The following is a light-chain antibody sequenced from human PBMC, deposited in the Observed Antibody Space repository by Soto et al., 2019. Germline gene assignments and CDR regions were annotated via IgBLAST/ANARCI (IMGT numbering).Light chain of an antibody. J-gene: IGKJ2*01. V-gene: IGKV3-20*01. CDR1: RSIASSY. Sequence: EIVLTQSPVTLSLSPGERATLSCRASRSIASSYLGWYQQTPGQAPRLLIYAASTRATGIPDRFSGSWSATAFSLTISRLEPEDSAVYYCQHYDSSPPYTFGQGTKVEIK. CDR3: QHYDSSPPYT. CDR2: AAS.